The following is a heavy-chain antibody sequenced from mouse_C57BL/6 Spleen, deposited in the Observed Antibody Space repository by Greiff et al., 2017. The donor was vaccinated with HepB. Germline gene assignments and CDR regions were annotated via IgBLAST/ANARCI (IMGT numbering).Heavy chain of an antibody. V-gene: IGHV1-39*01. J-gene: IGHJ2*01. CDR1: GYSFTDYN. D-gene: IGHD2-2*01. Sequence: LVESGPELVKPGASVKISCKASGYSFTDYNMNWVKQRNGKSLEWIGVINPNYGTTSYNQKFKGKATLTVDQSSSTAYMQLNSLTSEDSAVYYGARGEDYGYDGFDYWGQGTTLTVSS. CDR2: INPNYGTT. CDR3: ARGEDYGYDGFDY.